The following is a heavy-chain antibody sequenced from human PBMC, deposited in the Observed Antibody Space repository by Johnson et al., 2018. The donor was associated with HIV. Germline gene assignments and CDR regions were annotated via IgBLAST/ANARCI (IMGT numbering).Heavy chain of an antibody. J-gene: IGHJ3*02. CDR3: AREGRMDYGAPRAAFDI. V-gene: IGHV3-20*04. CDR2: VNWNGART. Sequence: MPLVESGGGVVRPGESLRLSCAASGFIFDDFGMNWVRHAPGKGLEWVSDVNWNGARTGYADSVKGRFTISRVNAKNSLYLQMNSLRAEDTALYYCAREGRMDYGAPRAAFDIWGQGTMVTVSS. D-gene: IGHD4-17*01. CDR1: GFIFDDFG.